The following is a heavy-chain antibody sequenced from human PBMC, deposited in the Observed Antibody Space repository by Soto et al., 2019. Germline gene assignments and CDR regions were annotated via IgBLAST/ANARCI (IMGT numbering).Heavy chain of an antibody. V-gene: IGHV3-48*01. D-gene: IGHD6-19*01. CDR2: ISGSGGTI. CDR3: ARETGLRSRGRSYDIDF. CDR1: GFTLSRYS. J-gene: IGHJ4*02. Sequence: EVQLVESGGGMVQPGGSLRVSCAASGFTLSRYSMHWVRQAPGKGLEWVSYISGSGGTIYYADSVKGRFTLSRDNAKNSLPVQMNSLRSENTPVYFCARETGLRSRGRSYDIDFWGQGTRVTVAS.